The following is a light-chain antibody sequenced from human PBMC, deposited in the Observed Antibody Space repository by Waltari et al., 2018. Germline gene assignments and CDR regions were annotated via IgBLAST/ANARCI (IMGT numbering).Light chain of an antibody. CDR1: RLDDKN. Sequence: SYELTQPPSLSVSRGQSATITCSGDRLDDKNVCWYQQKPGQSPVLVMYQDRKRPSGIPERFSGSNSGKTATLTISAAQGMDEADYYCQAWDSSTAVFGGGTKLTVL. CDR3: QAWDSSTAV. V-gene: IGLV3-1*01. J-gene: IGLJ3*02. CDR2: QDR.